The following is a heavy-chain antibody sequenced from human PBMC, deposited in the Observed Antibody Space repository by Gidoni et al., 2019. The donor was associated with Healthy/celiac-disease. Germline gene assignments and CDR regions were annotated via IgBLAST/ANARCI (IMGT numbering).Heavy chain of an antibody. J-gene: IGHJ1*01. D-gene: IGHD3-10*01. CDR1: GGSISSSSYY. CDR3: ARSGITMVRGVPQYFQH. CDR2: IYYSGST. V-gene: IGHV4-39*01. Sequence: QLQLQESGPGLVTPSETLSLTSTVSGGSISSSSYYWGWIRQPPGKGLEWLGSIYYSGSTYYNPSLKSRVTISVDTSKNQFSLKLSSVTAADTAVYYCARSGITMVRGVPQYFQHWGQGTLVTVSS.